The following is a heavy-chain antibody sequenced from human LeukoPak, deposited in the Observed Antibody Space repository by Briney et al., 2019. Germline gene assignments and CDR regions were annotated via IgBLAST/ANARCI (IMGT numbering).Heavy chain of an antibody. CDR1: GYSFTTYW. CDR3: VRLVNFWSGFAD. V-gene: IGHV5-51*01. CDR2: IYPSDSDT. Sequence: GESLKISCKGSGYSFTTYWIGWVRQMPGKGLEWMGIIYPSDSDTRYSPSFQGQVIISADKSISTAYLQWSSLKASDTAMYYCVRLVNFWSGFADWGQGTLVTVSS. J-gene: IGHJ4*02. D-gene: IGHD3-3*01.